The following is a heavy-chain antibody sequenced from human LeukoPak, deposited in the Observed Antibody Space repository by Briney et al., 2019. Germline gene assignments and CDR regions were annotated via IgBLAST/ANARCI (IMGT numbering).Heavy chain of an antibody. D-gene: IGHD6-13*01. CDR1: GFTVSSNY. CDR2: IYSGDST. J-gene: IGHJ4*02. Sequence: PGGSLRLSCAASGFTVSSNYMSWVRQAPGKGLEWVSVIYSGDSTYYADSVKGRFTISSDNSKNTLYLQMNSLRADDTAVYYCASSSASLYYFDYWGQGTLVTVSS. V-gene: IGHV3-53*01. CDR3: ASSSASLYYFDY.